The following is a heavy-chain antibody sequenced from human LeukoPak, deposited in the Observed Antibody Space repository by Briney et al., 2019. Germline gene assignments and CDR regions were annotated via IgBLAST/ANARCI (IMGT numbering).Heavy chain of an antibody. CDR3: ARGHGSSGYKLSPYYYYGMDV. CDR1: GYTFTSYA. D-gene: IGHD3-22*01. CDR2: INAGNGNT. Sequence: ASVKVSCKASGYTFTSYAMHWVRQAPGQRLEWMGWINAGNGNTTYSKKFQGRVTITRDTSASTAYMELSSLRSEDTAVYYCARGHGSSGYKLSPYYYYGMDVWGQGTTVTVSS. J-gene: IGHJ6*02. V-gene: IGHV1-3*01.